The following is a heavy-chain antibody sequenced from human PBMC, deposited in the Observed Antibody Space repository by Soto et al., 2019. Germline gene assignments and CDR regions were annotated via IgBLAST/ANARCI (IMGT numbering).Heavy chain of an antibody. Sequence: SETLSLTCTVSGGSISSSSYYWGWIRQPPGKGLEWIGSIYYSGNTYYNPSLKSRVTISVDTSKNQFSLRLSSVTAADTAVYYCARHAVHSSGFIDYWGQGTLVTVSS. CDR1: GGSISSSSYY. CDR3: ARHAVHSSGFIDY. V-gene: IGHV4-39*01. CDR2: IYYSGNT. J-gene: IGHJ4*02. D-gene: IGHD6-19*01.